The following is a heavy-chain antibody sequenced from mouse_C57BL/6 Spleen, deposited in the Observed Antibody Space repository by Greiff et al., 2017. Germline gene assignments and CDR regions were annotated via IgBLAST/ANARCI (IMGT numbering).Heavy chain of an antibody. J-gene: IGHJ1*03. CDR1: GYTFTGYW. D-gene: IGHD2-12*01. Sequence: QVQLQQSGAELMKPGASVKLSCKATGYTFTGYWMNWVKQRPGKGLEWIGQIYPGDGDPNYNGKFKGKATLTADKSSSTAYMQLSSLTSEDSAVYYCARRRTYYTLDVWGTGTTVTVSS. V-gene: IGHV1-80*01. CDR2: IYPGDGDP. CDR3: ARRRTYYTLDV.